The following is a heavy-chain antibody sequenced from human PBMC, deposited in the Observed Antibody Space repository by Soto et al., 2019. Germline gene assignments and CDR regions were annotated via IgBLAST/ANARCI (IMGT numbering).Heavy chain of an antibody. CDR1: GFSLTTDGVG. CDR3: AHTRNLITEAAPVGDFDY. Sequence: QITLKESGPTLVKPTQTLTLTCNFSGFSLTTDGVGVGWVRQPPGGALEWLSLIYWDDDERYSPSLKTRLTITKYPSKNHVELIMTNMDPVDTTTDYCAHTRNLITEAAPVGDFDYWCQGILVTVSS. J-gene: IGHJ4*02. D-gene: IGHD6-19*01. CDR2: IYWDDDE. V-gene: IGHV2-5*02.